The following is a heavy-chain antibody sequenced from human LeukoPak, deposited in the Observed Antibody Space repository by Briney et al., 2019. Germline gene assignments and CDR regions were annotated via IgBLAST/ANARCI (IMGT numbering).Heavy chain of an antibody. J-gene: IGHJ4*02. CDR1: GFTFSSYS. D-gene: IGHD2-15*01. V-gene: IGHV3-30*18. CDR2: ISYDGSNK. Sequence: GGSLRLSCAASGFTFSSYSMNWVRQAPGKGLEWVAVISYDGSNKYYADSVKGRFTISRDNSKNTLYLQMNSLRAEDTAVYYCAKQLGYCSDGSCYFPYWGQGTLVTVSS. CDR3: AKQLGYCSDGSCYFPY.